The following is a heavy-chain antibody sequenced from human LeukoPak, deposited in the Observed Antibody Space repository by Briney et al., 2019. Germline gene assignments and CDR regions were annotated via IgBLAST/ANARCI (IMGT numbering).Heavy chain of an antibody. CDR3: ARSPYSSGWDYYMDV. CDR2: ISGSSTDI. D-gene: IGHD6-19*01. J-gene: IGHJ6*03. Sequence: GGSLRLSCATSGFTFSHYAMNWVRQAPGQGLEWVSSISGSSTDIYYADSVKGRFTISRDNTKNSLYLQINSLRAEDTGIYYCARSPYSSGWDYYMDVWGKGTTVTISS. V-gene: IGHV3-21*01. CDR1: GFTFSHYA.